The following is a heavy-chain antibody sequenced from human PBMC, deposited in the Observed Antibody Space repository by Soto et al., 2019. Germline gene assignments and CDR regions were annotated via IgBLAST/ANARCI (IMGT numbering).Heavy chain of an antibody. CDR1: GFTFSDHY. CDR3: ARRYYKSDAFDF. J-gene: IGHJ3*01. D-gene: IGHD1-26*01. CDR2: IRNKANNYAT. V-gene: IGHV3-72*01. Sequence: PWGSLRLSCAASGFTFSDHYMDWVRQAPGKGLEWVGRIRNKANNYATEYAASVKGRFTISRDDSKNSLYLQMNSLRAEDAAVYYCARRYYKSDAFDFWGQGTMVTVSS.